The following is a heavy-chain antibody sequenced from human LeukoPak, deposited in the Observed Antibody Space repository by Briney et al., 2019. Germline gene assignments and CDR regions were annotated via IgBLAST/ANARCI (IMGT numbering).Heavy chain of an antibody. CDR2: ISGSGGST. CDR3: AKGPLGYCSGGSCSSPN. J-gene: IGHJ4*02. CDR1: GFTFSSYA. D-gene: IGHD2-15*01. V-gene: IGHV3-23*01. Sequence: PGGSLRLSCAASGFTFSSYAMGWVRQAPGKGLEWVSAISGSGGSTYYADSVKGRFTISRDNSKNALYLQMNSLRAEDTAVYYCAKGPLGYCSGGSCSSPNWGQGTLVTVSS.